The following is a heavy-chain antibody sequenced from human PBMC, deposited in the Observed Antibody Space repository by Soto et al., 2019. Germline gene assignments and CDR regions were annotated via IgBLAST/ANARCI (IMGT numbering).Heavy chain of an antibody. CDR3: VTRGGGTYPYYFDY. CDR2: INHLGTT. J-gene: IGHJ4*02. CDR1: GGSFSNDY. V-gene: IGHV4-34*01. D-gene: IGHD1-26*01. Sequence: SETLSLTCAVYGGSFSNDYWSWIRQSPGKGLEWIGEINHLGTTNYNPSLKSRVTISVYTSNKQFSLKVTSMIAADTAVYYCVTRGGGTYPYYFDYWGEGTLVTVS.